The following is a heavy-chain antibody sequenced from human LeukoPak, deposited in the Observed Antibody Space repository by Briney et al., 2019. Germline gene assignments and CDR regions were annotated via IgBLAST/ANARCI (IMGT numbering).Heavy chain of an antibody. CDR1: GFTFSSSA. CDR2: ISASGGST. D-gene: IGHD3-22*01. CDR3: AKDRKNTMIVVGFDY. Sequence: PGGSLRLSCAASGFTFSSSAMSWVRQVPGKGLEWVSGISASGGSTNYADSVRGWFTISRDNSKNTLYVQMNSLRGEDTALYYCAKDRKNTMIVVGFDYWGQGTLVTVSS. V-gene: IGHV3-23*01. J-gene: IGHJ4*02.